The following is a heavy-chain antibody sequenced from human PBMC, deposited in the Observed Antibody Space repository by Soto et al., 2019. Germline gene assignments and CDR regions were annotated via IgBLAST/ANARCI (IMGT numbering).Heavy chain of an antibody. J-gene: IGHJ6*02. D-gene: IGHD3-10*01. CDR3: ARGYGVASGYGMDV. Sequence: ASVKVSCKASGYTFTGYYMHWVRQAPGQGLEWMGWINPNSGGTNYAQKFQGRVTMTRDTSISTAYMELSRLRSDDTAVYYCARGYGVASGYGMDVWGQGTTVTVSS. V-gene: IGHV1-2*02. CDR1: GYTFTGYY. CDR2: INPNSGGT.